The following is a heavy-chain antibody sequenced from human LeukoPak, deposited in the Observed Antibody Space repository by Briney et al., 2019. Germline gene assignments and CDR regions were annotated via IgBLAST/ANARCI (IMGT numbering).Heavy chain of an antibody. CDR2: IN. CDR3: TTEPLGYRYFDY. CDR1: GFTFTNAW. D-gene: IGHD5-12*01. V-gene: IGHV3-15*01. J-gene: IGHJ4*02. Sequence: GGSLRPSCAASGFTFTNAWMSWVRQAPGKGLEWVGRINDYAAPVKGRFIISRDDSKNTLYLQMNGLKTEDTAVYYCTTEPLGYRYFDYWGQGTLVTVSS.